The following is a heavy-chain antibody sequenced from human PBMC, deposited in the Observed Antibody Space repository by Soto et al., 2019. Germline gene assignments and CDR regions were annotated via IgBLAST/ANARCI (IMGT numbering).Heavy chain of an antibody. CDR3: AREGGVYGSGCYFLGYLRAYYYYSGMAV. Sequence: ASVKVSCKASGYTFTSYGISWVRQAPVQGLEWMGWISAYNGNTNYAQKLQGRVTVTTYTSASRAYMEVSSLRSHDTSVYYCAREGGVYGSGCYFLGYLRAYYYYSGMAVWGQGTTVTVSS. J-gene: IGHJ6*02. CDR1: GYTFTSYG. CDR2: ISAYNGNT. D-gene: IGHD3-10*01. V-gene: IGHV1-18*04.